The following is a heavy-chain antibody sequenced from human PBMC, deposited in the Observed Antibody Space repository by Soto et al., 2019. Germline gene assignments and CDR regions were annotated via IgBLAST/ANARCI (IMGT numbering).Heavy chain of an antibody. CDR3: ARGLHSLFDY. D-gene: IGHD2-21*01. Sequence: GEPLKISCAASGFTFSSYGMHWVRQAPGKGLVWVAVIWYDGNNKYYADSVKGRFTISRDNYNNTLYVQMTSLRAEDTAVYYCARGLHSLFDYWGQGTLVTVSS. V-gene: IGHV3-33*01. CDR1: GFTFSSYG. J-gene: IGHJ4*02. CDR2: IWYDGNNK.